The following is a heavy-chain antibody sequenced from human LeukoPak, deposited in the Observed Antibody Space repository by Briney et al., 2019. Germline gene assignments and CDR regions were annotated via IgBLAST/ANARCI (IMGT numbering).Heavy chain of an antibody. CDR1: GFTFSSYG. J-gene: IGHJ4*02. CDR3: AKDSRRYSGSYYFDY. CDR2: IRYDGSNK. V-gene: IGHV3-30*02. Sequence: QTGGSLTLSCAASGFTFSSYGMHWLRQAPGKGLEWVAFIRYDGSNKYYADSVKGRFTISRANSKNTLYLKMNSLRAEDTAVYYCAKDSRRYSGSYYFDYWGQGTLVTVSS. D-gene: IGHD1-26*01.